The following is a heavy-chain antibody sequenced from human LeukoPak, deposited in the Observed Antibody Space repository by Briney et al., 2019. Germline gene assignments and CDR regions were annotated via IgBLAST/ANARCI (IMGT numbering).Heavy chain of an antibody. CDR3: ARRSAGIAGGPGFDP. D-gene: IGHD6-13*01. CDR2: IHSSGST. Sequence: PSETLSLTCTVSGGSINSFYWSWIRQPPGKGLEWIGYIHSSGSTNYNPSPKSRVTISVDTSKNQVSLKLSSVTAADTAVYYCARRSAGIAGGPGFDPWGQGTLVTVSS. V-gene: IGHV4-4*09. CDR1: GGSINSFY. J-gene: IGHJ5*02.